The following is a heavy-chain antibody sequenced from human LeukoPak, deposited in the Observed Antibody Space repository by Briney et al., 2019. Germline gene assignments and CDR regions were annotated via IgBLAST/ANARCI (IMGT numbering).Heavy chain of an antibody. J-gene: IGHJ4*02. CDR3: ASGRVPPDY. CDR1: GYTFTSYY. Sequence: ASVKVSCKASGYTFTSYYMHWVRQAPGQGLEWMGRIIPILGIANYAQKFQGRVTITADKSTSTAYMELSSLRSEDTAVYYCASGRVPPDYWGQGTLVTVSS. V-gene: IGHV1-69*02. CDR2: IIPILGIA.